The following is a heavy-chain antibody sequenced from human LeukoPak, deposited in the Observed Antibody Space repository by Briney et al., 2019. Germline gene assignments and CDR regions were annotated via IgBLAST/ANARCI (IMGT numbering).Heavy chain of an antibody. CDR3: ARERKYNWFDP. CDR2: ISYDGSNK. CDR1: GFTFSSYA. Sequence: GGSLRLSCAASGFTFSSYAMPWVRRAPGKGLEWVAVISYDGSNKYYADSVKGRFTISRDNSKNTLYLQMNSLRAEDTAVYYCARERKYNWFDPWGQGTLVTVSS. V-gene: IGHV3-30*04. J-gene: IGHJ5*02.